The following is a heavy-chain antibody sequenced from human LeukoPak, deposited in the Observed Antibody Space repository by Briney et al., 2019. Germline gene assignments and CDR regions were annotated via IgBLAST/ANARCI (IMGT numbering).Heavy chain of an antibody. D-gene: IGHD6-13*01. CDR2: ISSSGTTI. J-gene: IGHJ5*02. V-gene: IGHV3-11*01. CDR1: GFTFSDYY. Sequence: GGSLRLSCAASGFTFSDYYMSWIRQAPGKGLEWVSYISSSGTTIFYADSVKGRFTISRDNAKNSLYLQMNSLRAEDTAVYYCARDSAAAGRRDWFDPWGQGTLVTVSS. CDR3: ARDSAAAGRRDWFDP.